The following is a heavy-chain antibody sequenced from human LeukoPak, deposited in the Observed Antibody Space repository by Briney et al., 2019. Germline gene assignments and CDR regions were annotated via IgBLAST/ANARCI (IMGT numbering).Heavy chain of an antibody. D-gene: IGHD6-19*01. V-gene: IGHV3-21*01. J-gene: IGHJ4*02. Sequence: GGSLRLSFAPSGFTFSSYTMNWVRQAQGKGLEWVSSISSSSSYIYYADSVKGRYTISRDNAKNSLYLQMNSLRAEDTAVYYCARDKAVAAFDYWGQGALVTVSS. CDR3: ARDKAVAAFDY. CDR2: ISSSSSYI. CDR1: GFTFSSYT.